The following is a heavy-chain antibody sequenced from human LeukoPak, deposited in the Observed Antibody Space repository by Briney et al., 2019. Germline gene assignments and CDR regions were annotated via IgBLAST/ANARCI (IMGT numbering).Heavy chain of an antibody. CDR1: GYTFTGYY. Sequence: GGSVKVSCKASGYTFTGYYMHWVRQARGQGREWMGWINPNSGGTNYVQKFQGRVIMNRDTSISSAYMELSRLRSDDTVVYYCSRTVSTMHWFDLWGQGTLVTVSS. D-gene: IGHD3-3*01. J-gene: IGHJ5*02. CDR2: INPNSGGT. V-gene: IGHV1-2*02. CDR3: SRTVSTMHWFDL.